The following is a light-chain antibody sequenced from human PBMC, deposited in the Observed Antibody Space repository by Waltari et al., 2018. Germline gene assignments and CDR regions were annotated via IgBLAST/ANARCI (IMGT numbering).Light chain of an antibody. CDR2: DVN. V-gene: IGLV2-14*03. CDR3: SAYTNSTTRYWV. J-gene: IGLJ3*02. Sequence: QSALTQPASVSGSPGQSITISCTGTSSDVGAYDYVSWYQQHPGKAPKLLIYDVNNRPSGVSHRVSGSKSGTTASLTISGLQAEDEANYFCSAYTNSTTRYWVFGGGTKVTVL. CDR1: SSDVGAYDY.